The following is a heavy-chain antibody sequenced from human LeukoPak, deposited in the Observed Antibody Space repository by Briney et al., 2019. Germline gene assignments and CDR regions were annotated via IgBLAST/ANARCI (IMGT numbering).Heavy chain of an antibody. CDR1: GGSISSGGYS. D-gene: IGHD1/OR15-1a*01. CDR3: ARLGSTGHIGGTNFDY. CDR2: IYHSGST. V-gene: IGHV4-30-2*03. Sequence: SQTLSLTCAVSGGSISSGGYSWSWIRQPPGKGLEWIGYIYHSGSTYYNPSLKSRVNISVDTSKNQFSLRLRSVTAADTAVYYCARLGSTGHIGGTNFDYWGQGTLVTVSS. J-gene: IGHJ4*02.